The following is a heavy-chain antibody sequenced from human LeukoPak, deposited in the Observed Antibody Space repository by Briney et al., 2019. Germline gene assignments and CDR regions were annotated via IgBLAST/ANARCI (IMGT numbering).Heavy chain of an antibody. J-gene: IGHJ4*02. D-gene: IGHD2-15*01. Sequence: ETLSLTCAVYGGSFSGYYWSWIRQPPGKGLEWVSAISGSGGSTYYADSVKGRFTISRDNSKNTLYLQMNSLRAEDTAVYYCAKGSTSIVVVVASNYYFDYWGQGTLVTVSS. CDR2: ISGSGGST. CDR3: AKGSTSIVVVVASNYYFDY. V-gene: IGHV3-23*01. CDR1: GGSFSGYY.